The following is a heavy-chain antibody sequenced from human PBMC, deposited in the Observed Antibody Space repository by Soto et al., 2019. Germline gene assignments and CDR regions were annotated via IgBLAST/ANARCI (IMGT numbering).Heavy chain of an antibody. V-gene: IGHV3-30-3*01. CDR3: AKEPVGPDWYFDL. J-gene: IGHJ2*01. CDR2: ISYDGSNK. CDR1: GFTFSSYA. Sequence: PGGSLRLSCAASGFTFSSYAMSWVRQAPGKGLEWVAVISYDGSNKYYADSVKGRFTVSRDNSKNTLYLQMNSLRAEDTAVYNCAKEPVGPDWYFDLWGRGTLVTVSS.